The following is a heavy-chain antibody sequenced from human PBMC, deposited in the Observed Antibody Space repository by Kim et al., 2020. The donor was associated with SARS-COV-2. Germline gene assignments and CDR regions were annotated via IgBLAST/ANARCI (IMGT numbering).Heavy chain of an antibody. V-gene: IGHV3-30-3*01. CDR3: ARDADLVPAAEVDV. CDR2: ISYDGSNK. D-gene: IGHD2-2*01. J-gene: IGHJ6*04. Sequence: GGSLRLSCAASGFTFSSYAMHWVRQAPGKGLEWVAVISYDGSNKYYADSVKGRFTISRDNSKNTLYLQMNSLRAEDTAVYYCARDADLVPAAEVDVWGKGTTVTVSS. CDR1: GFTFSSYA.